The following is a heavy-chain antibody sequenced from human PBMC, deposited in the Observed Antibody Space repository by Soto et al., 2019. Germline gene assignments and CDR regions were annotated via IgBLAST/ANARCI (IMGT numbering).Heavy chain of an antibody. CDR2: ISDDGSKE. Sequence: QVQLVESGGGVVQPGRSLRLSCAASGFPFSSYGMHWVRQVPGKGLEWAAVISDDGSKEWYADSVKGRFTISRDNSKNRLSLQMHRLMAEDTAVDYCAKDRYRGRHHEGADSWGQGTLVTVSS. CDR1: GFPFSSYG. J-gene: IGHJ4*02. CDR3: AKDRYRGRHHEGADS. D-gene: IGHD3-16*01. V-gene: IGHV3-30*18.